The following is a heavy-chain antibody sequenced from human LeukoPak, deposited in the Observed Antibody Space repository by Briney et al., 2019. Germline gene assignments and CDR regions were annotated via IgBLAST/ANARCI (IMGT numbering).Heavy chain of an antibody. CDR3: ARVVYDSSDYLFDY. V-gene: IGHV4-31*03. CDR1: GGSISSGGYY. J-gene: IGHJ4*02. Sequence: SQTLSLTCTVSGGSISSGGYYWSWIRQHPGKGLEWIGYIYYSGSTYYNPSLKSRVTMSVDTSKNQFSLKLSSVTAADTAVYYCARVVYDSSDYLFDYWGQGTLVTVSS. CDR2: IYYSGST. D-gene: IGHD3-22*01.